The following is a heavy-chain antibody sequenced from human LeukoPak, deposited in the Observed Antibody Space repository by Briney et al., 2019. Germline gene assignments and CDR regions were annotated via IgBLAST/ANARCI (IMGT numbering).Heavy chain of an antibody. CDR2: ISSSSNTI. CDR3: ARDRYGDYVSDY. V-gene: IGHV3-48*02. J-gene: IGHJ4*02. Sequence: GGSLRLSCAASGFTFSSYGMHWVRQAPGKGLEWVSYISSSSNTIHYADSVKGRFTISRDYATNSLYLQMSSLRDEDTAVYYCARDRYGDYVSDYWGQGTLVTVSS. CDR1: GFTFSSYG. D-gene: IGHD4-17*01.